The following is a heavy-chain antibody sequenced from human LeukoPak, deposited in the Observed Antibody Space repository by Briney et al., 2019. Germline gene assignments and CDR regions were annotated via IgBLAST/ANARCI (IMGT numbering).Heavy chain of an antibody. CDR2: ISSSSYI. J-gene: IGHJ4*02. CDR1: GFTFSSYS. D-gene: IGHD6-19*01. V-gene: IGHV3-21*01. Sequence: GGSLRLSCAASGFTFSSYSMNWVRQAPGKGLEWVSSISSSSYIYYADSVKGRFTISRDNAKNSLYLQMNSLRAEDTAVYYCARDLSIAVGDYWGQGTLVTVSS. CDR3: ARDLSIAVGDY.